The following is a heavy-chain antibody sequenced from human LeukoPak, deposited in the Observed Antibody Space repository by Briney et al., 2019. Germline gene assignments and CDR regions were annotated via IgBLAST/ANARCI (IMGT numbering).Heavy chain of an antibody. CDR3: AKLPYYDFWSGCYAYYFDY. J-gene: IGHJ4*02. Sequence: GGSLRLSCAASGFTFSSYWMSWVRQAPGKGLEWVANIKQDGSEKYYVDSVKGRFTISRDNSKNTLYLQMNSLRAEDTAVYYCAKLPYYDFWSGCYAYYFDYWGQGTLVTVSS. CDR2: IKQDGSEK. CDR1: GFTFSSYW. D-gene: IGHD3-3*01. V-gene: IGHV3-7*03.